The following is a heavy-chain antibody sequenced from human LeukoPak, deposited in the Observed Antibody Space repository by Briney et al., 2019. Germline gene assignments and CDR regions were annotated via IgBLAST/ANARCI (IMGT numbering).Heavy chain of an antibody. V-gene: IGHV3-23*01. D-gene: IGHD6-13*01. CDR3: ARDLFDYSSSWYLGY. Sequence: GGSLRLSCAASGFTFSSYAMSWVRQAPGKGLEWVSAISGSGGSTYYADSVKGRFTISRDNAKNSLYLQMNSLRAEDTAVYYCARDLFDYSSSWYLGYWGQGTLATVSS. CDR2: ISGSGGST. J-gene: IGHJ4*02. CDR1: GFTFSSYA.